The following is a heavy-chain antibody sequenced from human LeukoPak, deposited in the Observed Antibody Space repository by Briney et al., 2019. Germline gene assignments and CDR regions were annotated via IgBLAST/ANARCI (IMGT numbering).Heavy chain of an antibody. V-gene: IGHV3-74*01. J-gene: IGHJ4*02. Sequence: GGSLRLSCAASGFTFSSYWMHWVRQAPGKGLVWVSLINTDGTTTNYADSVKGRFTISRDNAKNTLYLQMSTLRAEDTAVYYCATLTFGESDSFDYWGQGNLVTVS. CDR2: INTDGTTT. D-gene: IGHD3-10*01. CDR3: ATLTFGESDSFDY. CDR1: GFTFSSYW.